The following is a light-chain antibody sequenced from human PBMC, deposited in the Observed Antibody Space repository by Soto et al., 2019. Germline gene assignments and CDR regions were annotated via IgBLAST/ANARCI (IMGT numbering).Light chain of an antibody. Sequence: DIQMTQSPSSLSASVGDRVTITCRASHNIISHLNWYQQKPGKAPKILISAASRLQSGVPSRFSGSGSGTDFTLTISSLQPEDFATYFCQESYTTLFTFGPGTKVDIK. CDR2: AAS. CDR3: QESYTTLFT. J-gene: IGKJ3*01. V-gene: IGKV1-39*01. CDR1: HNIISH.